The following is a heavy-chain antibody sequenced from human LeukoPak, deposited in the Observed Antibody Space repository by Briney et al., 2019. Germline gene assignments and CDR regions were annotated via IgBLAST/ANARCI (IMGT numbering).Heavy chain of an antibody. V-gene: IGHV3-30*02. CDR3: AKDRIAAPWWFDP. CDR2: IRYDGSNK. Sequence: PGGSLRLSCAASGSTFSSYGMHWVRRAPGKGLEWVAFIRYDGSNKYYADSVKGRFTISRDNSKNTLYLQMNSLRAEDTAVYYCAKDRIAAPWWFDPWGQGTLVTVSS. J-gene: IGHJ5*02. CDR1: GSTFSSYG. D-gene: IGHD6-13*01.